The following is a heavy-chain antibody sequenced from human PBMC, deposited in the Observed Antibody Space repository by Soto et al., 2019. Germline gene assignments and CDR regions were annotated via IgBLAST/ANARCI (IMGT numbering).Heavy chain of an antibody. CDR3: ARTLRYFDWLLFRGDTRTNWFDP. J-gene: IGHJ5*02. V-gene: IGHV4-30-4*01. CDR2: IYYSGST. CDR1: GGSISSGDYY. Sequence: SETLSLTCTVSGGSISSGDYYWSWIRQPPGKGLEWIGYIYYSGSTYYNPSLKSRVTISVDTSKNQFSLKLSSVTAADTAVYYCARTLRYFDWLLFRGDTRTNWFDPWGQGTLVTVSS. D-gene: IGHD3-9*01.